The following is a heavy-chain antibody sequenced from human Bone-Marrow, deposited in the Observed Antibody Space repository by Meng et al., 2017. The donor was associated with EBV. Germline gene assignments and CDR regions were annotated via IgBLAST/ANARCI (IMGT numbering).Heavy chain of an antibody. D-gene: IGHD6-6*01. Sequence: QVQLVTLGAEVQKPGASVNVSCMASRSTFASYGIGCVRQAPGQGLEWMVWISAYNGNTNYAQTLQGRVTMTTNTSTSTAYMELTSLRSDDTAVYYCARAIGSSRPNDYWGQGTLVTVSS. V-gene: IGHV1-18*01. CDR1: RSTFASYG. CDR3: ARAIGSSRPNDY. J-gene: IGHJ4*02. CDR2: ISAYNGNT.